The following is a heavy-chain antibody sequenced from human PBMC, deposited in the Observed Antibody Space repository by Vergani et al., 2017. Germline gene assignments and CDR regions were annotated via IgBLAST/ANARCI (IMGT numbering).Heavy chain of an antibody. D-gene: IGHD6-13*01. CDR3: ARDVEGQQLTSPLLWYCGMDV. CDR1: GFTFSSYS. Sequence: EVQLVESGGGLVKPGGSLRLSCAASGFTFSSYSMNWVRQAPGKGLEWVSSISSSSSYIYYADSVKGRFTISRDNAKNSLYLQMNSLRAEDTAVYYCARDVEGQQLTSPLLWYCGMDVWGQGTTVTVSS. CDR2: ISSSSSYI. J-gene: IGHJ6*02. V-gene: IGHV3-21*01.